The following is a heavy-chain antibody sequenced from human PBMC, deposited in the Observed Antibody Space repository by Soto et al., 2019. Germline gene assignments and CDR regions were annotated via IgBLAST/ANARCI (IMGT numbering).Heavy chain of an antibody. CDR1: GFTFSSYA. J-gene: IGHJ4*02. V-gene: IGHV3-23*01. CDR3: AKAVVGIAVAGTRAPFDY. D-gene: IGHD6-19*01. Sequence: GGSLRRSWAASGFTFSSYAMSWVGQAPGKGLEWVSAISGSGGSTYYADSVKGRFTISRDNSKNTLYLQMNSLRAEDTAVYYCAKAVVGIAVAGTRAPFDYWGQGTLVTVSS. CDR2: ISGSGGST.